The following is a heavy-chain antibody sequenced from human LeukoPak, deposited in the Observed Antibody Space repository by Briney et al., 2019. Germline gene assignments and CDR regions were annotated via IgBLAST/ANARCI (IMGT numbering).Heavy chain of an antibody. CDR1: GYSLTSYW. D-gene: IGHD3-9*01. CDR2: IDPSDSYT. CDR3: ARHVRYFDWLAEY. Sequence: GESLKISCKGSGYSLTSYWISWVRQMPGKGLGGMARIDPSDSYTNYSPSFQGHVPIPADKPHSTAYLQWSSLKASDTAMYYCARHVRYFDWLAEYWGQGTLVTVSS. J-gene: IGHJ4*02. V-gene: IGHV5-10-1*01.